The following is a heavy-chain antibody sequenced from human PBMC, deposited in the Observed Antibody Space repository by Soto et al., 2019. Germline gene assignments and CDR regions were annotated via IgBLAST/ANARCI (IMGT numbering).Heavy chain of an antibody. CDR3: AGHGGSSPEGRYHHGMDV. CDR2: IIPIFGTA. V-gene: IGHV1-69*12. CDR1: GGTFSSYA. J-gene: IGHJ6*02. D-gene: IGHD1-26*01. Sequence: QVQLVQSGAEVKKPGSSVKVSCKASGGTFSSYAISWVRQAPGQGLEWMGGIIPIFGTADYAQKFQGRVTITGDESTSTAYMELSTLRSEDTAVYYCAGHGGSSPEGRYHHGMDVWGQGTTVTVSS.